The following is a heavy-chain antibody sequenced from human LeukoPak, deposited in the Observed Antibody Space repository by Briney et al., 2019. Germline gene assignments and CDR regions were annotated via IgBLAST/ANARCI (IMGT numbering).Heavy chain of an antibody. Sequence: SGTLSLTCAVSGGSINSNNWWSWVRQPPGKGLEWIGEIYHSGSTNYNPSLKSRVTISVDKSKNQFSLKLSSVTAADTAVYYCSRRGTSGYDYHYWGQGTLVTVSS. CDR3: SRRGTSGYDYHY. CDR2: IYHSGST. J-gene: IGHJ4*02. V-gene: IGHV4-4*02. CDR1: GGSINSNNW. D-gene: IGHD5-12*01.